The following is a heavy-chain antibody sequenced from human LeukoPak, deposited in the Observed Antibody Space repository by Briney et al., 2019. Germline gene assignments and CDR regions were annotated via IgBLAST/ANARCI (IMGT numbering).Heavy chain of an antibody. D-gene: IGHD1-26*01. Sequence: PSETLSLTCTVSGGSISSYYWSWIRQPAGKGLEWIGSIYYSGSTYYNPSLKSRVTISVDTSKNQFSLKLSSVTAADTAVYYCARQPMNSGSYFDYWGQGTLVTVSS. CDR1: GGSISSYY. CDR2: IYYSGST. CDR3: ARQPMNSGSYFDY. V-gene: IGHV4-59*05. J-gene: IGHJ4*02.